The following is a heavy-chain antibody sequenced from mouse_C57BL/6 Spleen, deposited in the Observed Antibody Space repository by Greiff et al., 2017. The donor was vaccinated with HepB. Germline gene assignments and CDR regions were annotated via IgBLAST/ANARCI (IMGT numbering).Heavy chain of an antibody. CDR1: GFTFSSYA. J-gene: IGHJ4*01. Sequence: EVHLVESGGGLVKPGGSLKLSCAASGFTFSSYAMSWVRQTPEKRLEWVATISDGGSYTYYPDNVKGRFTISRDNAKNNLYLQMSHLKSEDTAMYYCARDGGSDAMDYWGQGTSVTVSS. D-gene: IGHD1-1*02. CDR3: ARDGGSDAMDY. V-gene: IGHV5-4*01. CDR2: ISDGGSYT.